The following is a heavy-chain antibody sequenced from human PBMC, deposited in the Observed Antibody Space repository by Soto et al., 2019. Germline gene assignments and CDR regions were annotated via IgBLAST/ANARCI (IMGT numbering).Heavy chain of an antibody. V-gene: IGHV4-39*01. Sequence: QLQLQESGPGLVKPSETLSLTCTVSGGSITNSVYYWGWIRQSPGKGLEWIGSIYYSGSTYYNPSLKSRVTTSVDTSKNQFSLKLSSVTVADTAIYSCARHPYVAATWVFDYWGQGTLVTVSS. D-gene: IGHD2-15*01. CDR1: GGSITNSVYY. CDR3: ARHPYVAATWVFDY. CDR2: IYYSGST. J-gene: IGHJ4*02.